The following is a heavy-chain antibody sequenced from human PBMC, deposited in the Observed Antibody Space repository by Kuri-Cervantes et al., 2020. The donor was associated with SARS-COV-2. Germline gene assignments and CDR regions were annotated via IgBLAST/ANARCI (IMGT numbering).Heavy chain of an antibody. CDR3: AKDLTTNYYYYMDV. CDR2: ISYDGSNK. CDR1: GFTFSSYA. V-gene: IGHV3-30*01. J-gene: IGHJ6*03. D-gene: IGHD4-11*01. Sequence: GESLKISCAASGFTFSSYAMHWVRQAPGKGLEWVAVISYDGSNKYYADSVKGRFTISRDNSKNTLYLQMNSLRAEDTAVYYCAKDLTTNYYYYMDVRGKGTTVTVSS.